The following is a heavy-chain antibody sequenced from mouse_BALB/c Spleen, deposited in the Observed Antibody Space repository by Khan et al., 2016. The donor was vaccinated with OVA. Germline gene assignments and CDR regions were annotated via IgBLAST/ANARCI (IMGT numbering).Heavy chain of an antibody. Sequence: VQLQQSGPGLVKPSQSLSLTCTVTGYSITSGYGWNWIRQFPGNKLEWMGYISYSGSINYNPFLKSRISITRDTSKNQFFLQLNSVTTEDTATYYCARTARIKYWGQGTTLTVSS. CDR2: ISYSGSI. D-gene: IGHD1-2*01. CDR1: GYSITSGYG. J-gene: IGHJ2*01. CDR3: ARTARIKY. V-gene: IGHV3-2*02.